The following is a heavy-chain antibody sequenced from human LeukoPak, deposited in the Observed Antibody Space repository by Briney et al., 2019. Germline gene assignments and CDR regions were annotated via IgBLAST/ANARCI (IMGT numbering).Heavy chain of an antibody. D-gene: IGHD2-8*02. CDR3: ARHDRCGSSTCSTGRWFGP. CDR1: GGSINTYY. J-gene: IGHJ5*02. V-gene: IGHV4-59*08. CDR2: IYYSGNT. Sequence: SETLSLTCTVSGGSINTYYWSWIRQPPGKGLEWIGYIYYSGNTNYNPSLKSRVAISVDTSKNQFSPKLSSVTAADTAIYYCARHDRCGSSTCSTGRWFGPWGQGTRVTVSS.